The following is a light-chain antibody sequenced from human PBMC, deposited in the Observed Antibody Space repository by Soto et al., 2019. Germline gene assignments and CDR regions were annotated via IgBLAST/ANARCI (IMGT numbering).Light chain of an antibody. CDR1: QSISSW. V-gene: IGKV1-5*03. Sequence: DIQMTQSPSALSASVGDRVTITCRASQSISSWLAWYQQKPGKAPKLLIYKASSLESGVPSRFSGSGSGTEFTLTISSLQPDDFATYYCQQYNSFLLTFGGGTKVDIK. CDR3: QQYNSFLLT. CDR2: KAS. J-gene: IGKJ4*01.